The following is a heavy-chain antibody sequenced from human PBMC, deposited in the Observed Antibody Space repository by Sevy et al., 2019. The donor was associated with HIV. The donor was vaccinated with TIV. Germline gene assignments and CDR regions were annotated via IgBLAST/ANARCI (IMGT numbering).Heavy chain of an antibody. V-gene: IGHV3-7*01. CDR2: IKQDGSEK. Sequence: GGSLRLSCAVSGLSFSNSWMTWVRQAPGKGLEWVANIKQDGSEKKYGDSVKGRFTISRDNAENPLFLQMNSLRAEDTAVYYCARGGRNFDYWGQGTLVTVSS. CDR3: ARGGRNFDY. J-gene: IGHJ4*02. CDR1: GLSFSNSW.